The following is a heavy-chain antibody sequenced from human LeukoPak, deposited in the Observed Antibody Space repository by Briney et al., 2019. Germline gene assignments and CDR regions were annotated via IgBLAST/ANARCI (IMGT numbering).Heavy chain of an antibody. J-gene: IGHJ3*02. D-gene: IGHD2-21*01. CDR2: INSDGSST. CDR3: AREGAIPLDGFDI. Sequence: GGSLRLSCAASGLSFGSHWMHWVRQPPGKGLVWVSRINSDGSSTSYADSVKGRFTISRDNAKNTLYLQMNSLRAEDTAVYYCAREGAIPLDGFDIWGQGTMVTVSS. V-gene: IGHV3-74*01. CDR1: GLSFGSHW.